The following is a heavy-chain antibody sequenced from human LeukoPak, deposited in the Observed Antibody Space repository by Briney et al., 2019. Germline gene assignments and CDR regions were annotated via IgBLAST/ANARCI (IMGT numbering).Heavy chain of an antibody. Sequence: PSETLSLTCTVSGGPVSGYFWSWIRQPPGKGLEWIGYIYYSGYTIYSPSFGSRVTISVDTSKNQFSLRLRHVTAADTAVYYCARHDDIGLYQHGMDVWAQGTTVTVSS. CDR2: IYYSGYT. D-gene: IGHD1-1*01. CDR1: GGPVSGYF. CDR3: ARHDDIGLYQHGMDV. V-gene: IGHV4-59*08. J-gene: IGHJ6*02.